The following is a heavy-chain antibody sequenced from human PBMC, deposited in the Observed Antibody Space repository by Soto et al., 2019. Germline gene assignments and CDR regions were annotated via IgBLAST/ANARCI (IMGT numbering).Heavy chain of an antibody. D-gene: IGHD6-25*01. Sequence: PSETLSLTCTVSGGSISSYYWSWIRQPPGKGLEWIAYIYYSGSTNYNPSLKSRVTISVDTPKKQFSLKLSSVTAADTAVYYCARVLFGSVAWFDPWGQGTLVTVSS. CDR1: GGSISSYY. CDR2: IYYSGST. V-gene: IGHV4-59*01. CDR3: ARVLFGSVAWFDP. J-gene: IGHJ5*02.